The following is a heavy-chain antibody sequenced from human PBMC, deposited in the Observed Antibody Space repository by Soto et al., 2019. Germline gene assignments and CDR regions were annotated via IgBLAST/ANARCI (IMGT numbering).Heavy chain of an antibody. CDR2: VSGYNGNT. J-gene: IGHJ4*02. Sequence: QVQLVQSGAEVKKPGASVRVSCKASGYTFTNYGISWVRQAPGQGLEWMGWVSGYNGNTNYAQTLRGRVTMTTDTSTSTAYMELRTLISYDTAVYYCARDEGSHGFDSWGQGTLVTVSS. CDR3: ARDEGSHGFDS. V-gene: IGHV1-18*04. CDR1: GYTFTNYG. D-gene: IGHD6-19*01.